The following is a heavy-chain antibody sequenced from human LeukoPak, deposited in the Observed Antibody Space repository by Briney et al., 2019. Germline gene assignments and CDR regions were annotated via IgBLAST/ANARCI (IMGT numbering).Heavy chain of an antibody. CDR1: GFTLSSHA. J-gene: IGHJ3*02. V-gene: IGHV3-23*01. CDR3: AIYSGYGTNAFDI. D-gene: IGHD5-12*01. Sequence: GGALRLSCAAPGFTLSSHALTLVRPGPGEGVGVVSDISGGGGNTYYADSVKGRFTISRDNSKNTLYLQMHSLRAEDTAVYYCAIYSGYGTNAFDIWGQGTMVTVSS. CDR2: ISGGGGNT.